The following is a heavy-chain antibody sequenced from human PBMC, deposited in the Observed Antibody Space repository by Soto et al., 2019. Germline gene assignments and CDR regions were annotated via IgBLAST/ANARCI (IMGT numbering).Heavy chain of an antibody. CDR1: GFTFSNAW. Sequence: GGSLRLSCAASGFTFSNAWMSWVRQAPGKGLEWVGRIKSKTDGGTTDYAAPVKGRFTISRDDSKNTLYLQMNSLKTEDTAVYYCTTNMPSFGVVNFFPQYYYYGMDVWGQGTTVTVSS. V-gene: IGHV3-15*01. D-gene: IGHD3-3*01. CDR2: IKSKTDGGTT. J-gene: IGHJ6*02. CDR3: TTNMPSFGVVNFFPQYYYYGMDV.